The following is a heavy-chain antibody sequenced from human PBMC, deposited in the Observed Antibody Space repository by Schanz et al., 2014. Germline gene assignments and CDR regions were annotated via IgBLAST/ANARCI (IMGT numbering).Heavy chain of an antibody. J-gene: IGHJ6*02. V-gene: IGHV3-30*18. CDR1: GFTFSSYG. CDR2: ISLDGSNQ. CDR3: AKQFLSYYFYGMDV. Sequence: QVHLVESGGGVVQPGRSLRLSCAASGFTFSSYGMHWVRQAPGKGLEWVAIISLDGSNQYYADSVKGRFTISRDNAKNSLYLQMNSLRAEDTAVYYCAKQFLSYYFYGMDVWGQGTTVSVSS.